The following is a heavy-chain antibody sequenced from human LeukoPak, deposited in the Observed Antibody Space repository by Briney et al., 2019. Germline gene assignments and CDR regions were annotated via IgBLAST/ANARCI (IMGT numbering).Heavy chain of an antibody. D-gene: IGHD1-26*01. Sequence: GGSLRLSCAASGFTVSSNYMSWVRQAPGKGLEWVSVIYSGGSTYYADSVKGRFTISRDNSKNTLYLQMNSLRAEDTAVYYCARDSVGTTNYFDYWGQGTLVTVSS. CDR1: GFTVSSNY. J-gene: IGHJ4*02. V-gene: IGHV3-53*05. CDR2: IYSGGST. CDR3: ARDSVGTTNYFDY.